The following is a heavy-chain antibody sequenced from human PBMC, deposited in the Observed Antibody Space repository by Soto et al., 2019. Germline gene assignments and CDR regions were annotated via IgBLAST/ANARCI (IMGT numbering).Heavy chain of an antibody. CDR3: ARDFYRFNSGYGFSMDV. Sequence: ASVKVSCKASGGTFSSYAISWVRQAPGQGLEWMGWMNPNSGNTGYAQKFQGRVTMTRNTSISTAYMELSSLRSEDTAVYYCARDFYRFNSGYGFSMDVWGQGTTVTVSS. J-gene: IGHJ6*02. CDR2: MNPNSGNT. D-gene: IGHD5-12*01. V-gene: IGHV1-8*02. CDR1: GGTFSSYA.